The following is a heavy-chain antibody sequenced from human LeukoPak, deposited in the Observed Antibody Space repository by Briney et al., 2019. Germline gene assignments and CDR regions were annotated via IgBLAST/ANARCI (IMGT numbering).Heavy chain of an antibody. CDR1: GYTFTSYG. Sequence: VASVKVSCKASGYTFTSYGISWVRQAPGQGLEWMGWISAYNGNTNYAQKLQGRVTMTTDTSTSTAYMELRSLRSDDTAVYYCARRLAASRITDCYYYYYMDVWGKGTTVTVSS. D-gene: IGHD6-6*01. CDR2: ISAYNGNT. J-gene: IGHJ6*03. CDR3: ARRLAASRITDCYYYYYMDV. V-gene: IGHV1-18*01.